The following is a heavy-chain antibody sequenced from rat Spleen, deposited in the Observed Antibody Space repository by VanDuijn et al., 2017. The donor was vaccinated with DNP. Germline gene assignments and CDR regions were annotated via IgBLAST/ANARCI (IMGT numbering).Heavy chain of an antibody. J-gene: IGHJ2*01. CDR2: ISPIGGST. Sequence: EVQLVESGGGLVQPGRSLKLSCAASGFTFSDYYMAWVRQAPTKGLEWVASISPIGGSTYYRDPVKSRFTISRDNAKSTLYLQMDSLRSEDTATYYCVGRPPPTRGPFDYWGQGVTVTVSS. D-gene: IGHD1-4*01. CDR1: GFTFSDYY. V-gene: IGHV5-25*01. CDR3: VGRPPPTRGPFDY.